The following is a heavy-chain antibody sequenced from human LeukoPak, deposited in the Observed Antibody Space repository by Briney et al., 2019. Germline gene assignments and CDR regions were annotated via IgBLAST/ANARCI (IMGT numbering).Heavy chain of an antibody. CDR1: GGSMSSYY. V-gene: IGHV4-4*07. CDR3: ARGDYYDGGGRNWFDP. CDR2: IHTSWTT. D-gene: IGHD3-16*01. J-gene: IGHJ5*02. Sequence: SETLSLTCTVSGGSMSSYYWSFIRQPAGKALEWIGRIHTSWTTYYNPSLKSRVTMSVDTSRNQFSLRLTSVTAADTAVYYCARGDYYDGGGRNWFDPWGQGTLVTVSS.